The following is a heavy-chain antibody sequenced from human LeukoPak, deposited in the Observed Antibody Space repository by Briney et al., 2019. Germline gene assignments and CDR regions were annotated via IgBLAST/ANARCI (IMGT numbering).Heavy chain of an antibody. CDR2: ISGSGGST. J-gene: IGHJ6*02. CDR3: AKEGYYYDSSGRYYYYYGMDV. Sequence: PGGSLRLSCAASGFTFSSYAMSWVRQAPGKGLERVSAISGSGGSTYYADSVKGRFTISRDNSKNTLYLQMNSLRAEDTAVYYCAKEGYYYDSSGRYYYYYGMDVWGQGTTVTVSS. CDR1: GFTFSSYA. V-gene: IGHV3-23*01. D-gene: IGHD3-22*01.